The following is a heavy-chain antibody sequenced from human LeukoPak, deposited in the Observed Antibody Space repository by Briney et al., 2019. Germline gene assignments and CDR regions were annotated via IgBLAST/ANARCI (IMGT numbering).Heavy chain of an antibody. V-gene: IGHV4-39*07. CDR2: FYYSGST. J-gene: IGHJ3*02. Sequence: SETLSLTCTVSGGSISSSSYYWGWIRQPPGKGLEWIGSFYYSGSTYYNPSLKSRVTISVDTSKNQFSLKLSSVTAADTAVYYCARTKITMIVVVITTGAFDIWGQGTMVTVSS. CDR3: ARTKITMIVVVITTGAFDI. D-gene: IGHD3-22*01. CDR1: GGSISSSSYY.